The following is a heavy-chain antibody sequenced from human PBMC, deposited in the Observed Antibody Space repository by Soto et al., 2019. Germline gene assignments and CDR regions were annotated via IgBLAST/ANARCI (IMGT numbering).Heavy chain of an antibody. V-gene: IGHV1-18*01. CDR1: GYTFTSYG. CDR2: ISAYNGNT. D-gene: IGHD6-13*01. J-gene: IGHJ5*02. CDR3: ARDALWQQLPTNWSVP. Sequence: GASVKVSCKASGYTFTSYGISWVRQAPGQGLEWMGWISAYNGNTNYAQKLQGRVTMTTDTSTSTAYMELRSLRSDDTAVYYCARDALWQQLPTNWSVPWGPGPLVTLFS.